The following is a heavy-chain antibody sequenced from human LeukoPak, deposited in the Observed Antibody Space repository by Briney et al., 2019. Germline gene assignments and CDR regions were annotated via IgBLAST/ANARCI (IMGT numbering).Heavy chain of an antibody. J-gene: IGHJ4*02. CDR1: GFTFNRNA. CDR2: IGGSGDKT. Sequence: GGSLRLSCSASGFTFNRNAISWVRQAPGKGLEWVSTIGGSGDKTFYADSVKGRFTISRDNSKNMVHLQMNSLTGEDTALYYCVRRGDASSGWGDHDFWGQGALVTVSS. V-gene: IGHV3-23*01. CDR3: VRRGDASSGWGDHDF. D-gene: IGHD6-19*01.